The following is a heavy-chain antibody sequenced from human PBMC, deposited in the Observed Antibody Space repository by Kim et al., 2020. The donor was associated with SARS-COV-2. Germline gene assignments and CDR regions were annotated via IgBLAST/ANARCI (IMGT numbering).Heavy chain of an antibody. V-gene: IGHV3-15*01. CDR2: IKSKTNGGTT. CDR1: GFTFSNAW. CDR3: TTERVVRAVRGHYYDYGMDV. J-gene: IGHJ6*01. Sequence: GGSLRLSCAASGFTFSNAWMSWVRQAPGKGLEWVGRIKSKTNGGTTDYAEYVKGRITISRDDSKNTLYLQMNSLKIEDTAVYYCTTERVVRAVRGHYYDYGMDVWGQGTTVTVSA. D-gene: IGHD2-2*01.